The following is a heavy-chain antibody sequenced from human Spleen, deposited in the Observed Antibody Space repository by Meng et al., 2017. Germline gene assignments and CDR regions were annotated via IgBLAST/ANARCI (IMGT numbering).Heavy chain of an antibody. Sequence: ASAKVSCKASGYTLSSYGISWVRQVPGQGLEWMGWISVYNGKTKYAQNFQGRVTLTTDTPTNTAYMELRSLRSDDTAVYYCARDGRKDVLRFLEGLSGDYDYNGMDVWGQGTTVTVSS. J-gene: IGHJ6*02. V-gene: IGHV1-18*01. CDR3: ARDGRKDVLRFLEGLSGDYDYNGMDV. CDR1: GYTLSSYG. D-gene: IGHD3-3*01. CDR2: ISVYNGKT.